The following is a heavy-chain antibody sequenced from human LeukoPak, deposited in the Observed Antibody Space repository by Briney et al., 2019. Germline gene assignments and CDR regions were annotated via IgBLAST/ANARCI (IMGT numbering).Heavy chain of an antibody. D-gene: IGHD4-11*01. Sequence: GGSLRLSCAASGFTFSSYSMNWVRQAPGKGLEWVSVVSGSGDNTNYADSVKGRFTISRDNSKNTLFLQMNSLRTEDTAVYFCARWGNDYSQFDSWGQGTLVTVS. CDR2: VSGSGDNT. J-gene: IGHJ4*02. CDR1: GFTFSSYS. CDR3: ARWGNDYSQFDS. V-gene: IGHV3-23*01.